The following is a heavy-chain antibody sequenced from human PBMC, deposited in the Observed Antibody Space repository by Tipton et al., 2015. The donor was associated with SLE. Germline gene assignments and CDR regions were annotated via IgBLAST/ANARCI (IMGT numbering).Heavy chain of an antibody. J-gene: IGHJ6*02. Sequence: TLSLTCAVSGYSISSGYYWGWIRQPPGKGLEWIGSIYHSGSTYYNPSLKSRVTISVDTSKNQFSLKLSSVTAADTAVYYCARRGTVLVGLSNGMDVWGQGTTVTVSS. CDR3: ARRGTVLVGLSNGMDV. CDR2: IYHSGST. CDR1: GYSISSGYY. D-gene: IGHD2-8*02. V-gene: IGHV4-38-2*01.